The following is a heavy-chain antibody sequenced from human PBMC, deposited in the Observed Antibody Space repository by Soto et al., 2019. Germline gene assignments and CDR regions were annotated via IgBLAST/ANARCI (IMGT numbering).Heavy chain of an antibody. CDR3: ARARGPVVVPAASRAFDI. CDR2: INHSGST. D-gene: IGHD2-2*01. J-gene: IGHJ3*02. Sequence: QVQLQQWGAGLLKPSETLSLTCAVYGGSFSGYYWSWIRQPPGKGLEWIGEINHSGSTNYNPSLKSRVTISVDTSKNQCSLKLSSVTAADTAVYYCARARGPVVVPAASRAFDIWGQGTMVTVSS. CDR1: GGSFSGYY. V-gene: IGHV4-34*01.